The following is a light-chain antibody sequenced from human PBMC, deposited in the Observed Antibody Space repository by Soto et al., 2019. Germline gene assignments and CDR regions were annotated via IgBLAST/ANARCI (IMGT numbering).Light chain of an antibody. J-gene: IGLJ1*01. Sequence: QSALTQPPSASGSPGQSVTISCTGTSSDVGGYNYVSWYQQHPGKAPKLMIYEVSKRPSGISNRFSGSKSGNTASLTISGLQAEDEADYFCCSYGGSSTYVFGTGTKLTVL. V-gene: IGLV2-23*02. CDR1: SSDVGGYNY. CDR3: CSYGGSSTYV. CDR2: EVS.